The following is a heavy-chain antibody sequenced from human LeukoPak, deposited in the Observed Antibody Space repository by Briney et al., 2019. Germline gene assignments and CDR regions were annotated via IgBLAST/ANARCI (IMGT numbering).Heavy chain of an antibody. CDR2: ISSSGSSI. J-gene: IGHJ6*02. CDR1: GFTFSDYY. Sequence: GGSLRLSCAASGFTFSDYYMSWVRQAPGKGLEGVSYISSSGSSIYYADSVKGRFTISRDNAKNSLYLQMNSLRAEDTAVYYCARTQLEGGGNYYYYGMDVWGQGTTVTVSS. V-gene: IGHV3-11*01. D-gene: IGHD2-2*01. CDR3: ARTQLEGGGNYYYYGMDV.